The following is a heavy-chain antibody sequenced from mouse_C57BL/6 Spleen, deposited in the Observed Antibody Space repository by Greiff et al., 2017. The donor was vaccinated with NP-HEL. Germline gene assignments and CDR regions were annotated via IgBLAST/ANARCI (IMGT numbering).Heavy chain of an antibody. D-gene: IGHD1-1*01. J-gene: IGHJ2*01. CDR3: ARTAYYYGSGDYFDY. CDR1: GYTFPSYW. CDR2: ISPCSGST. V-gene: IGHV1-55*01. Sequence: VQLQQPGAELVKPGASVKMSCKASGYTFPSYWITWVKQRPGQGLEWIGDISPCSGSTNYNAQFQSKATLTVDPSSRTAYMQLSSLTSDDSAVDDCARTAYYYGSGDYFDYWGQGTTLTVSS.